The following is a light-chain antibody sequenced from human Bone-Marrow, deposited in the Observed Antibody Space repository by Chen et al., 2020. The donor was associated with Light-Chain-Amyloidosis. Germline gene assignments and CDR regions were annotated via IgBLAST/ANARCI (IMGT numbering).Light chain of an antibody. CDR1: DLPTKY. CDR2: RDT. J-gene: IGLJ2*01. CDR3: QSADSSGTYEVI. V-gene: IGLV3-25*03. Sequence: SYELPRPPPVSVSPGQTARITCSGDDLPTKYAYWYQQKPGQAPVLVIHRDTERPSGISARFFGSSSGTTATLTISGVQAEDEADYHCQSADSSGTYEVIFGGGTKLTVL.